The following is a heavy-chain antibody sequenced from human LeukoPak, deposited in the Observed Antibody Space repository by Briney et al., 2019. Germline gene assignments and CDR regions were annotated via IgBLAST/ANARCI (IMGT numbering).Heavy chain of an antibody. CDR2: ISSSSNYI. CDR3: AKLSSDYFPAN. J-gene: IGHJ4*02. V-gene: IGHV3-21*01. D-gene: IGHD2/OR15-2a*01. Sequence: PGGSLRLSCAASGFTFNIYVMSWVRQAPGKGLEWVSSISSSSNYIYYADSVKGRFTISRDNAKNSVYLQMSSLRDEDAALYYCAKLSSDYFPANWGQGTLVTVSS. CDR1: GFTFNIYV.